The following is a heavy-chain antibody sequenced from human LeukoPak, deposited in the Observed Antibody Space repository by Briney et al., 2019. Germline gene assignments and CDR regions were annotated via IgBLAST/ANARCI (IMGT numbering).Heavy chain of an antibody. J-gene: IGHJ4*02. CDR1: GFTFSSYG. Sequence: GGSLRLSCAASGFTFSSYGMHWVRQAPGKGLEWVAVISYDGSNKYYADSVKGRFTISRDNSKNTLYLQMNSLRAEDTAVYYCARDRKTTRRIFDYWGQGTLVTVSS. CDR2: ISYDGSNK. D-gene: IGHD4-11*01. CDR3: ARDRKTTRRIFDY. V-gene: IGHV3-30*03.